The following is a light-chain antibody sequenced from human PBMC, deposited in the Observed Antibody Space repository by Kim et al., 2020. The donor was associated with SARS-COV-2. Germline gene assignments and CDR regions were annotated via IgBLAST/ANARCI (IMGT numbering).Light chain of an antibody. Sequence: DIQMTQSPSTLSTSVGDRVTITCRASQSIISCLAWYQQKPGKAPKFLIYEASSLEGGVPSRFSGSGSETEFTLTISSLQPDDFATYYCQQYNSYPFTFGQGTKVDIK. CDR1: QSIISC. CDR3: QQYNSYPFT. V-gene: IGKV1-5*03. CDR2: EAS. J-gene: IGKJ3*01.